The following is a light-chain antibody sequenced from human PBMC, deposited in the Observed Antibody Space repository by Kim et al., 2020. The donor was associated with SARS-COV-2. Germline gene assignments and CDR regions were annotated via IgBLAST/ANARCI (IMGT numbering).Light chain of an antibody. CDR2: YDS. V-gene: IGLV3-21*04. CDR3: QVWDSSSDHLYV. Sequence: SYELNQPPSVSVAQGKTARITCGGNNIGSKSVHWYQQKPGQAPVLVIYYDSDRPSGIPERFSGSNSGNTATLTISRVEAGDEADYYCQVWDSSSDHLYVFGTGTKVTVL. J-gene: IGLJ1*01. CDR1: NIGSKS.